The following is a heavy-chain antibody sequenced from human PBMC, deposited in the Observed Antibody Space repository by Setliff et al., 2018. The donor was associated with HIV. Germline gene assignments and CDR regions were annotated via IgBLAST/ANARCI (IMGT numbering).Heavy chain of an antibody. V-gene: IGHV3-74*03. CDR2: INTDGSRT. CDR3: ARDKGVVGVAAGMDN. CDR1: GLTLSNYW. J-gene: IGHJ6*02. D-gene: IGHD3-3*01. Sequence: GGSLRLSCSGSGLTLSNYWMYWFRHAPGKGLEWVSLINTDGSRTAYADAVKGRFIISRDNGKSTLFLQMNSLTADDTAVYFCARDKGVVGVAAGMDNWGQGTTVTVSS.